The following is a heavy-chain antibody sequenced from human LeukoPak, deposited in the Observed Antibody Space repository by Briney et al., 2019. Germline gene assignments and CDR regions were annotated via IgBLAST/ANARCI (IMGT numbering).Heavy chain of an antibody. J-gene: IGHJ3*02. D-gene: IGHD3-9*01. V-gene: IGHV1-18*01. Sequence: ASVKVSCKASGYTFTSYGISWVRQAPGQGLEWMGWISAYNGNTNYAQKLQGRVTMTTDTSTSTAYMELRSLRSDDTAVYYCARVGRDYDILTGYPKGNAFDIWGQGTMVTVSS. CDR3: ARVGRDYDILTGYPKGNAFDI. CDR2: ISAYNGNT. CDR1: GYTFTSYG.